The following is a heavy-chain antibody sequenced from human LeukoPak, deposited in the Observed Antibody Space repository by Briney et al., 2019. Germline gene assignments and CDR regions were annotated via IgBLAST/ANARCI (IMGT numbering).Heavy chain of an antibody. J-gene: IGHJ6*02. CDR2: ISAYNGNT. D-gene: IGHD2-2*02. Sequence: ASVKVSCKASGYTFTSYGISWVRQAPGQGLEWMGWISAYNGNTNYAQKLQGRVTMTTDTSTSTAYMELRSLRSDDTAVYYCARPSFHCSSTSCYTGHGVDVWGQGTTVTVSS. CDR1: GYTFTSYG. V-gene: IGHV1-18*01. CDR3: ARPSFHCSSTSCYTGHGVDV.